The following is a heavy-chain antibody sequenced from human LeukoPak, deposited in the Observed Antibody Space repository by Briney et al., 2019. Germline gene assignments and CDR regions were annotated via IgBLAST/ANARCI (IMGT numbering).Heavy chain of an antibody. Sequence: SGGSLRLSCAASGFTLSDYYMSWIRQAPGKGLEWVSYISSSSSYTNYADSVKGRFTISRDNAKNSLYLQMNSLRAEDTTVYYCARDYYGSGSYYQRQNHYGMDVWGQGTTVTVSS. J-gene: IGHJ6*02. CDR1: GFTLSDYY. CDR2: ISSSSSYT. CDR3: ARDYYGSGSYYQRQNHYGMDV. V-gene: IGHV3-11*05. D-gene: IGHD3-10*01.